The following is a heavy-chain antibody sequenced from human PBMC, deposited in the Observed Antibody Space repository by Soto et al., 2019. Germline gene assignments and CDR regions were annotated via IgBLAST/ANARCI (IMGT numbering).Heavy chain of an antibody. Sequence: ASVKVSCKASGYTFTSYGISRVRQAPGQGLEWMGWISAYNGNTNYAQKLQGRVTMTTDTSTSTAYMELRSLRSDDTAVYYCARYWIRGIAVAGTWNWFDPWGQGTLVTVSS. D-gene: IGHD6-19*01. CDR3: ARYWIRGIAVAGTWNWFDP. V-gene: IGHV1-18*01. CDR2: ISAYNGNT. CDR1: GYTFTSYG. J-gene: IGHJ5*02.